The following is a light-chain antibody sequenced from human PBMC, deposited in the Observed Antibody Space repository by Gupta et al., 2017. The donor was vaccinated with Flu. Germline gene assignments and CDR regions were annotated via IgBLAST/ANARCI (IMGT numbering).Light chain of an antibody. CDR2: KNN. V-gene: IGLV1-44*01. J-gene: IGLJ2*01. CDR3: AQWDDTLDGPV. CDR1: SCHSGSNT. Sequence: GTSCHSGSNTVRWYQHSPGAAATVLIYKNNERSSGADARFSGAKSGASASLVIDGLQLEDQANYFCAQWDDTLDGPVFGGGTSLTVL.